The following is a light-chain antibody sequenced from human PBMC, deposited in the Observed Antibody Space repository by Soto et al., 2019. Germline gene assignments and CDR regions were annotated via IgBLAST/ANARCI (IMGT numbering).Light chain of an antibody. CDR1: SNDVGIYNY. Sequence: QSALTQPASVSGSPGQSITISCTGSSNDVGIYNYVSWYQQHPGKAPRLIIYEVTNRPSGVSDRFSGSMSDNTASLTISGLQAEDEADYYCSSYTITSTWVFGGGTKLTVL. V-gene: IGLV2-14*01. CDR2: EVT. CDR3: SSYTITSTWV. J-gene: IGLJ3*02.